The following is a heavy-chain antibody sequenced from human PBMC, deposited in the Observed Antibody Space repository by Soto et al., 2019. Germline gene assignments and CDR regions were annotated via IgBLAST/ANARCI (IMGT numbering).Heavy chain of an antibody. J-gene: IGHJ4*02. CDR2: IIPIFGTA. V-gene: IGHV1-69*06. D-gene: IGHD3-10*01. CDR3: ARDRGSPMGGDFDY. Sequence: SVKVSCKASGGTFSSYAISWVRQAPGQGLEWMGGIIPIFGTANYAQKFQGRVTITADKSTSTAYMELSSLRSEDTAVYYCARDRGSPMGGDFDYWGQGTLVTVSS. CDR1: GGTFSSYA.